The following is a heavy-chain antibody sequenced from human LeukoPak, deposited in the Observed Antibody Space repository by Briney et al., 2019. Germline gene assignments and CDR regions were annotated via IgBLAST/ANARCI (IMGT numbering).Heavy chain of an antibody. J-gene: IGHJ4*02. CDR2: INPNSGGT. D-gene: IGHD3-3*01. Sequence: GASVKVSCKASGYTFTGYYMHWVRQAPGQGLEWMGRINPNSGGTNYAQKFQGRVTMTRDTSISTAYMELSRLRSDDTAVYYCARDMSRYYDFWSGYGSDYWGQGTLDTVSS. CDR1: GYTFTGYY. V-gene: IGHV1-2*06. CDR3: ARDMSRYYDFWSGYGSDY.